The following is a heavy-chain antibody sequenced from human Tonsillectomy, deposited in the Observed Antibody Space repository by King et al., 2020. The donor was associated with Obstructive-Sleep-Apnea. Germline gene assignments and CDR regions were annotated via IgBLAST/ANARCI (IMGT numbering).Heavy chain of an antibody. Sequence: VQLVESGGGVVQPGRSLRISCAASGFSFSNYALHWVRQAPGKGLEWVAGISLDGSNRKYADFVERRFTISRDNSDYMMYLQMNSLRPDETAVYYCAGVRVAQGDLPLWGRGTLVTVSS. CDR2: ISLDGSNR. V-gene: IGHV3-30*04. J-gene: IGHJ2*01. CDR1: GFSFSNYA. D-gene: IGHD3-10*01. CDR3: AGVRVAQGDLPL.